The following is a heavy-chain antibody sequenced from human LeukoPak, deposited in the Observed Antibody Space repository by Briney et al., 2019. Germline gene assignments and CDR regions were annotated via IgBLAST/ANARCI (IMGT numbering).Heavy chain of an antibody. V-gene: IGHV3-9*01. Sequence: GRSLRLSCAVSGFTFDDYAMHWVRQAPGKGLEWVSGISWNSGSIGYADSVKGRFTISRDNAKNSLYLQMNSLRAEDTALYYCAKAVGTPFDYWGQGTLVTVSS. CDR1: GFTFDDYA. CDR2: ISWNSGSI. D-gene: IGHD1-26*01. CDR3: AKAVGTPFDY. J-gene: IGHJ4*02.